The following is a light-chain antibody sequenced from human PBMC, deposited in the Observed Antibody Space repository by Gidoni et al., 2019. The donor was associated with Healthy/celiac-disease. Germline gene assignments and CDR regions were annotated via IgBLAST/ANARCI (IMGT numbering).Light chain of an antibody. CDR2: GAS. CDR3: QQYGSSPPTT. Sequence: EIVLTQSPGTLSLSPGDRATLSCRASQSVSSSYLAWYQQQPGQAPRLLIYGASSRATGIPDRFSGSGSGTDFTLTISRLEPEDFAVYYCQQYGSSPPTTFGPGTKVDIK. J-gene: IGKJ3*01. CDR1: QSVSSSY. V-gene: IGKV3-20*01.